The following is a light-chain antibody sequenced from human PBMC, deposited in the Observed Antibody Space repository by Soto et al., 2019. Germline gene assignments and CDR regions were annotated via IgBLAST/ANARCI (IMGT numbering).Light chain of an antibody. Sequence: EIVMTQSPATLSVSPGERATLSCRASQRISSSLAWNQQKIGQSPRLLIYGASTRATGIPARFSGSGSGTEFTLTISSLQSEDFAVYYCQQYNNWPLTFGGGTKVEIK. CDR3: QQYNNWPLT. J-gene: IGKJ4*01. CDR2: GAS. V-gene: IGKV3-15*01. CDR1: QRISSS.